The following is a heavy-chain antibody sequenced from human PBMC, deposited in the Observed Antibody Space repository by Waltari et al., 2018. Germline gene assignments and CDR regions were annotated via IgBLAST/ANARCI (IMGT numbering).Heavy chain of an antibody. V-gene: IGHV3-48*03. D-gene: IGHD6-6*01. J-gene: IGHJ3*02. Sequence: EVQLVESGGGLVQPGGSLRLSCAASGFTFSSYEMNWVRQAPGKGLEWVSYISSSGSTIYYADAVKGRFTISRDNAKNSLYLQMNSLRAEDTAVYYCAGSGIAARHDAFDIWGQGTMVTVSS. CDR2: ISSSGSTI. CDR1: GFTFSSYE. CDR3: AGSGIAARHDAFDI.